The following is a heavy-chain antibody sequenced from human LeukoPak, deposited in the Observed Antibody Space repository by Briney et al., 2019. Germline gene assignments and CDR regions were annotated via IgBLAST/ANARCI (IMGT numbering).Heavy chain of an antibody. Sequence: SETLSLTCAVYGGSFSGYYWSWIRQPPGKGLEWIGEINHSGSTNYNPSLKSRVTISVDTSKNQLSLKLSSVTAADTAVYYCARSSTRKNWFDPWGQGTLVTVSS. CDR3: ARSSTRKNWFDP. J-gene: IGHJ5*02. CDR1: GGSFSGYY. V-gene: IGHV4-34*01. CDR2: INHSGST. D-gene: IGHD2-2*01.